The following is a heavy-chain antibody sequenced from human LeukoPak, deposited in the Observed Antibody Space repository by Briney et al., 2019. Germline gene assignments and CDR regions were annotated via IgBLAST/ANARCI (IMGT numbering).Heavy chain of an antibody. J-gene: IGHJ3*02. Sequence: GGSLRLSCAASGFTFSSYWMSWVRQAPGKGLEWVANIKQDGSEKYYVDSVKGRFTISRDNAKNSLYLQMNRLRAEETVVYYCARDRSDSSGPDAFDIWGQGTMVTVSS. CDR3: ARDRSDSSGPDAFDI. V-gene: IGHV3-7*01. D-gene: IGHD3-22*01. CDR1: GFTFSSYW. CDR2: IKQDGSEK.